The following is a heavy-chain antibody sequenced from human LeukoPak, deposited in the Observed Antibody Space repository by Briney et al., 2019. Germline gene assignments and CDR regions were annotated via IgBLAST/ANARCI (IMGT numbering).Heavy chain of an antibody. CDR3: ARGRYFDWLSTGYLDY. CDR2: IIPIFGTA. J-gene: IGHJ4*02. D-gene: IGHD3-9*01. Sequence: SVKVSCKASGGTFSSYAISWVRQAPGQGLEWMGGIIPIFGTANYAQKFQGRVTITTDESTSTAYTELSSLRSEDTAVYYCARGRYFDWLSTGYLDYWGQGTLVTVSS. CDR1: GGTFSSYA. V-gene: IGHV1-69*05.